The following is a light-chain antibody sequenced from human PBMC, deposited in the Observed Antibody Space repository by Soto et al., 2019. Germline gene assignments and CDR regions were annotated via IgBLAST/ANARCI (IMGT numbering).Light chain of an antibody. CDR2: EVN. J-gene: IGLJ1*01. V-gene: IGLV2-8*01. CDR1: SSAVGGYNY. Sequence: QSVLTQPPAASGSPGQSVTISCTGTSSAVGGYNYVSWYQQNPGKVPKLMIYEVNKRPSGVPDRFSGSKSCNTASLTVSGLQAEDEDDYYCTSYAGGNNVFGTGTKLTVL. CDR3: TSYAGGNNV.